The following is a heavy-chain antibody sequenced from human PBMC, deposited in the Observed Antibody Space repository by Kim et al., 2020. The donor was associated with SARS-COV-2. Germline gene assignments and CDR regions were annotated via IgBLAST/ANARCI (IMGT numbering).Heavy chain of an antibody. CDR3: ARVPMVQGGHYFDY. V-gene: IGHV3-30*01. D-gene: IGHD3-10*01. J-gene: IGHJ4*02. Sequence: ATPVKGRFTSSRDNSKNTLYLQMNSLRAEDTAVYYCARVPMVQGGHYFDYWGQGTLVTVSS.